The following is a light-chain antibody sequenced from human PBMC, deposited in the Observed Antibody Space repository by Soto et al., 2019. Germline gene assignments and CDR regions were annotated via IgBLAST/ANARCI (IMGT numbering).Light chain of an antibody. CDR2: DAS. CDR1: QTITTW. J-gene: IGKJ2*01. Sequence: IQMTQSPSTLSASVGDRVTVTCRASQTITTWLAWYQQKPGKAPKLLLYDASSLESGVPSRFSRSRSETEFTLTISSLPPDDFATYYCQQYNSYPYTFGQGTKLEIK. CDR3: QQYNSYPYT. V-gene: IGKV1-5*01.